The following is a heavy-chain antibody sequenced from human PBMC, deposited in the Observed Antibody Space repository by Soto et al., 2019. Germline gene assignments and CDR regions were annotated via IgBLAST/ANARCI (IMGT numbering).Heavy chain of an antibody. CDR1: GGSFSGYY. Sequence: SETLSLTCAVYGGSFSGYYWSWIRQPPGKGLEWIGEINHSGSTNYNPSLKSRVTISVDTSKNQFSLKLSSVTAADTAVYYCARGGIGIGVRTGEWFDPWGQGTLVTVSS. V-gene: IGHV4-34*01. CDR2: INHSGST. D-gene: IGHD7-27*01. J-gene: IGHJ5*02. CDR3: ARGGIGIGVRTGEWFDP.